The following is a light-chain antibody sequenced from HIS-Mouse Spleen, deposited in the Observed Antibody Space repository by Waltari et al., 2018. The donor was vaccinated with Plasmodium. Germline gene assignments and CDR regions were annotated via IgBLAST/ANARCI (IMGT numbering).Light chain of an antibody. J-gene: IGLJ3*02. CDR3: YSTDSSGNHRV. Sequence: SYELTQPHSVSVSPGQTARITCSGDALAKKYAYWYQKKSGQAPVLVIYEDSKRPPGIPERFSGSSSGTMATLTISGAQVEDEADYYCYSTDSSGNHRVFGGGTKLTVL. CDR1: ALAKKY. CDR2: EDS. V-gene: IGLV3-10*01.